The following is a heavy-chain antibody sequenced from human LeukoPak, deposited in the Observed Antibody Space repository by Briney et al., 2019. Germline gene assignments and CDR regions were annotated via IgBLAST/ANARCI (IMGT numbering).Heavy chain of an antibody. CDR2: INPNSGGA. CDR1: GYSFTGYY. Sequence: ASVKVSCKASGYSFTGYYLHSVRQARGQGLEWMGWINPNSGGANSAQKFQGRVTMTRVTSINTVYMELSRLRSDDTAVYFCARGGGSGSYSDYWGQGTLVTVSS. V-gene: IGHV1-2*02. D-gene: IGHD3-10*01. CDR3: ARGGGSGSYSDY. J-gene: IGHJ4*02.